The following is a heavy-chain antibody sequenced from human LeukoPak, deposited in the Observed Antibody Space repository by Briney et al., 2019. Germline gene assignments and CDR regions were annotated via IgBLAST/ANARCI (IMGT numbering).Heavy chain of an antibody. CDR2: ISGYNANT. V-gene: IGHV1-18*01. CDR1: GGTFSSYA. D-gene: IGHD3-22*01. Sequence: ASVKVSCKASGGTFSSYAISWVRQAPGQGLEWMGWISGYNANTDYAHKFQGRVTLTTDRSTSTASMELRSLRSDDTAVYYCAKGYYYDSSGYLDYWGQGTLVTVSS. J-gene: IGHJ4*02. CDR3: AKGYYYDSSGYLDY.